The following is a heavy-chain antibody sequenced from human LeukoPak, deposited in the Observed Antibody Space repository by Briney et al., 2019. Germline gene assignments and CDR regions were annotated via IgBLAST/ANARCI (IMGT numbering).Heavy chain of an antibody. D-gene: IGHD2-15*01. CDR2: ISYDVSNK. J-gene: IGHJ3*02. V-gene: IGHV3-30*18. Sequence: GGSLRLSCAASGFTFSSYGMHWVRQAPGKGLEWVAVISYDVSNKYYADSVKGRFTISRDNSENTLYLQMNSLRAEDTAVYYCAKERGCSGGSCYSAAFDIWGQGTMVTVSS. CDR3: AKERGCSGGSCYSAAFDI. CDR1: GFTFSSYG.